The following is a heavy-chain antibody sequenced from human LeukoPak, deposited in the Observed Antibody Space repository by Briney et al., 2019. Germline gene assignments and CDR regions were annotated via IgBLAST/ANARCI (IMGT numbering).Heavy chain of an antibody. CDR1: GGSFSGYY. D-gene: IGHD1-26*01. CDR3: ARRKRVGVPLDY. V-gene: IGHV4-34*01. Sequence: SETLSLTCAVYGGSFSGYYWSWIRQPPGKGLEWIGEINHSGSTNYNPSLKSRVTISVDTSKNQFSLKLSSVTAADTAVYYCARRKRVGVPLDYWGQGTLVTVSS. CDR2: INHSGST. J-gene: IGHJ4*02.